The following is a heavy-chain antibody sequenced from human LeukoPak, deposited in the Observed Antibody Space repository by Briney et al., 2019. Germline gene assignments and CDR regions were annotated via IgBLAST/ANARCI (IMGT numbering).Heavy chain of an antibody. D-gene: IGHD5-12*01. J-gene: IGHJ4*02. CDR2: IYYSGST. Sequence: PSETLSLTCTVSGGSISSSSSYWGWIRQPPGKGLEWIGSIYYSGSTYYNPSLKSRVTISVDTSKNQFSLKLSSVTAADTAVYYCARESTSNKWLRFVAFDYWGQGTLVTVSS. CDR1: GGSISSSSSY. CDR3: ARESTSNKWLRFVAFDY. V-gene: IGHV4-39*02.